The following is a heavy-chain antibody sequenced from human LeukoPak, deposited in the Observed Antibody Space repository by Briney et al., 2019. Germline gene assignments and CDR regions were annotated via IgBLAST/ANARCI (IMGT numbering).Heavy chain of an antibody. CDR3: ARGSGYSYGYDAFDI. CDR2: IYYSGST. Sequence: PSETLSLTCTVSGGSISSYYWSWIRQPPGKGLEWIGYIYYSGSTNYHPSLKSRVTISVDTSKNQFSLKLSSVTAADTAVYYCARGSGYSYGYDAFDIWGQGTMVTVSS. J-gene: IGHJ3*02. D-gene: IGHD5-18*01. CDR1: GGSISSYY. V-gene: IGHV4-59*01.